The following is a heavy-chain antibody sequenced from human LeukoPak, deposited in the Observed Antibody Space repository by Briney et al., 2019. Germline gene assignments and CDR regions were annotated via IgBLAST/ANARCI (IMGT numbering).Heavy chain of an antibody. Sequence: SETLSLTCTVSGGSISSYYWSWIRQPPGKGLEWIGYIYYSGSTNYNPSLKSRVTISVDTPKNQFSLKLSSVTAADTAVYYCARERRRRYGSGSYYYYYGMDVWGKGTTVTVSS. D-gene: IGHD3-10*01. J-gene: IGHJ6*04. V-gene: IGHV4-59*01. CDR3: ARERRRRYGSGSYYYYYGMDV. CDR1: GGSISSYY. CDR2: IYYSGST.